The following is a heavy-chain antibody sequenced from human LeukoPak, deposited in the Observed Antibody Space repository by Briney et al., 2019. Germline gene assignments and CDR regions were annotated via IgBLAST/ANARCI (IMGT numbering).Heavy chain of an antibody. V-gene: IGHV1-46*01. Sequence: ASVKVSCKASGYTFTSNYIHWVRQAPGQGLEWMGMIYPRDGSTSYAQKFQGRVTVTRDTSTSTVHMELSGLRSEDTAIYYCARDQEGFDYWGQGTLVTVSS. J-gene: IGHJ4*02. CDR1: GYTFTSNY. CDR3: ARDQEGFDY. CDR2: IYPRDGST.